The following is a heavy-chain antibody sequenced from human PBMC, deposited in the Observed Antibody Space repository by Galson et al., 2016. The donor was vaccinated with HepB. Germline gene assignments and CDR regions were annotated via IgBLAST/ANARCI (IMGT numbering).Heavy chain of an antibody. CDR1: GYGFSTYW. CDR3: ARFLNTAAAGTWYFDY. J-gene: IGHJ4*02. V-gene: IGHV5-51*01. CDR2: IYPDDSDT. Sequence: QSGAEVKKPGESLKISCKGSGYGFSTYWIGWVRQMSGKGLEWMGIIYPDDSDTRYSPSFQGQVTISADKSINAAYLQWSSLKASDTAMYYCARFLNTAAAGTWYFDYWGQGTPVTVSS. D-gene: IGHD6-13*01.